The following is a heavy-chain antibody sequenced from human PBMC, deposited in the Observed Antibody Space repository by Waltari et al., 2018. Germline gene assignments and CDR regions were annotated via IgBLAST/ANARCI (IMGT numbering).Heavy chain of an antibody. CDR3: ARTRTYYDFWSGYSITRYYYYMDV. V-gene: IGHV2-70*15. D-gene: IGHD3-3*01. CDR1: GFSLSTSVMC. Sequence: QVTLRESGPALVKPTQTLTLTCTFSGFSLSTSVMCVSWIRQPPGKALEWLARIDWDDDKYYSTSLKTRLTISKDTSKNQVVLTMTNMDPVDTATYYCARTRTYYDFWSGYSITRYYYYMDVWGKGTTVTVSS. J-gene: IGHJ6*03. CDR2: IDWDDDK.